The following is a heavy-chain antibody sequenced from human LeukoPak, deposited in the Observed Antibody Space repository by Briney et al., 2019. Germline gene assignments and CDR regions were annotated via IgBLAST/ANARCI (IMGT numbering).Heavy chain of an antibody. CDR2: ISYDGSNK. J-gene: IGHJ6*02. CDR1: GFTFSSYA. CDR3: ARGGTEIYYRCYGVDV. V-gene: IGHV3-30*04. D-gene: IGHD3-22*01. Sequence: PGGSLRLSCAASGFTFSSYAMSWVRQAPGKGLEWVAVISYDGSNKNYAGSVKGRVTISRDDPKNTLHLQMNSLRVEDTAVYYCARGGTEIYYRCYGVDVWGQGTTVTVSS.